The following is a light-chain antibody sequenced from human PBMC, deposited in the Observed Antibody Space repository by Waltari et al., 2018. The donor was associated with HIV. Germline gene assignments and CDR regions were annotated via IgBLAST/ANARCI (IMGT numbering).Light chain of an antibody. CDR3: QQYDDGPRGIT. V-gene: IGKV3-15*01. Sequence: EIVMTQSPPTLSVSPGQRVTLSCRASQSISAKVAWYQQRPGQAPRLLIYEAATMPTGIPARFSGSGSGTEFTLTISSLQSEDFATYFCQQYDDGPRGITFGQGTMLEIK. J-gene: IGKJ2*01. CDR2: EAA. CDR1: QSISAK.